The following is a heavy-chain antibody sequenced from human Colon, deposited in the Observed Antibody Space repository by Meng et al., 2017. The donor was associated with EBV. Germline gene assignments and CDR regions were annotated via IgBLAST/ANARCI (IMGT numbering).Heavy chain of an antibody. CDR2: IDHRGNT. Sequence: QGQRQQWGAGLLKPSEALSRSCAVYGGSFRDYYWTWIRHPPGKGLEWIGEIDHRGNTKYNPSLKRRVIISIDTSKNQFSLNLRSVTAADTAVYYCARVSSGWDYFDYWGQGTLVTVSS. CDR3: ARVSSGWDYFDY. J-gene: IGHJ4*02. CDR1: GGSFRDYY. D-gene: IGHD6-19*01. V-gene: IGHV4-34*01.